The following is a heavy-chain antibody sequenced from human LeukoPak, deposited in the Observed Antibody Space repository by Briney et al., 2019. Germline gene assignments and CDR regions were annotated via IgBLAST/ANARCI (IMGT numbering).Heavy chain of an antibody. CDR2: LSGSGGDT. Sequence: GGSLRLSCAASGFTFNKYAMSWVRQAPGKGLEWVSSLSGSGGDTYYAESVTGRFTISRDNSKNTVYLEMNSLRAEDTAVYYCAKDPYGTRYFDYWGQGTLVTVSS. D-gene: IGHD2-2*01. J-gene: IGHJ4*02. V-gene: IGHV3-23*01. CDR1: GFTFNKYA. CDR3: AKDPYGTRYFDY.